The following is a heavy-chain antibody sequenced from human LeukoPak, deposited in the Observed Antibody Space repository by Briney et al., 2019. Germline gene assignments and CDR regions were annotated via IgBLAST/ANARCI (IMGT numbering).Heavy chain of an antibody. D-gene: IGHD6-13*01. Sequence: GGSLRLSCAASGFTFSSYWMSWVRQALGKGLEWVANIKQDGSEKYYVDSVKGRFTISRDNAKNSLYLQMNSLRAEDTAVYYCARAGYSSRWTYDYWGQGTLVTVSS. J-gene: IGHJ4*02. CDR3: ARAGYSSRWTYDY. CDR2: IKQDGSEK. V-gene: IGHV3-7*04. CDR1: GFTFSSYW.